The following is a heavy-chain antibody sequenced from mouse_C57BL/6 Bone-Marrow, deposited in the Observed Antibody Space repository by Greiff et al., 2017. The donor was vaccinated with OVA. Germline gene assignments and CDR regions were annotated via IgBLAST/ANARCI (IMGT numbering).Heavy chain of an antibody. CDR2: INPSSGYT. Sequence: VHLVESGAELARPGASVKMSCKASGYTFTSYTMHWVKQRPGQGLEWIGYINPSSGYTKYNQKFKDKATLTADKSSSTAYMQLSSLTSEDSAVYYCAREEGITTVVAPFDYWGQGTTLTVST. CDR1: GYTFTSYT. CDR3: AREEGITTVVAPFDY. V-gene: IGHV1-4*01. J-gene: IGHJ2*01. D-gene: IGHD1-1*01.